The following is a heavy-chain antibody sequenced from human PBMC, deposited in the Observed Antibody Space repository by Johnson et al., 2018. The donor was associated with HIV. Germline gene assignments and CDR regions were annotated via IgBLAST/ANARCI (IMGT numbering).Heavy chain of an antibody. CDR3: AKGDKMATITSRYDAFDL. CDR2: ISVTGSVI. CDR1: GFSFSDYY. J-gene: IGHJ3*01. V-gene: IGHV3-11*04. D-gene: IGHD5-24*01. Sequence: QVQLVESGGGLVKPGGSLRLSCTISGFSFSDYYMSWFRQAPGKGLEWLSYISVTGSVIYYADSVKGRFTISRDNTKNSVYLQMNSPTAEDTAVYYCAKGDKMATITSRYDAFDLWGQGTMVIVSS.